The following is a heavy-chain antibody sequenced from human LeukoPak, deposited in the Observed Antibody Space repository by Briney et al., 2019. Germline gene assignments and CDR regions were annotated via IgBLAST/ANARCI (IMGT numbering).Heavy chain of an antibody. D-gene: IGHD2-8*01. CDR3: ARGLRGYCTNGVCYTYYFDY. J-gene: IGHJ4*02. CDR1: GGSISSYY. CDR2: IYYSGST. V-gene: IGHV4-59*01. Sequence: SETLSLTCTVSGGSISSYYWSWIRQPPGKGLEWIGYIYYSGSTNYNPSLKSRVTISVDTSKNQFSLKLSSVTAADTAVYYCARGLRGYCTNGVCYTYYFDYWGQGTLVTVSS.